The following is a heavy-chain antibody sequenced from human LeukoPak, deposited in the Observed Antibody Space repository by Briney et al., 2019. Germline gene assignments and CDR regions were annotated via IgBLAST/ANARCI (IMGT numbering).Heavy chain of an antibody. D-gene: IGHD3-10*01. CDR1: GFTVSTNC. V-gene: IGHV3-53*01. Sequence: GGSLRLSCAASGFTVSTNCMTWVRQAPGKGLEWVSTIYSGGTTYYADSVMGRFTISRHNSRNTLYLQMNSLRAEDTAVYYCAKKYNYGSGSYGYFDYWGQGTLVTVSS. CDR3: AKKYNYGSGSYGYFDY. J-gene: IGHJ4*02. CDR2: IYSGGTT.